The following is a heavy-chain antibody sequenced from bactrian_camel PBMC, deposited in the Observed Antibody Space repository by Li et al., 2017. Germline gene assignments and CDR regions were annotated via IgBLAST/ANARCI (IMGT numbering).Heavy chain of an antibody. J-gene: IGHJ6*01. Sequence: VESGGGSVQAGGSLRLSCAARGYTYDTYCMGWFRRPPGKEREGIAVIDSDGDTAYAESLKDRFTISVDNAKNTLYLQMNSLKPEDTGIYYCAAGDQLRRGVCARPFGYWGQGTQVTVS. CDR2: IDSDGDT. D-gene: IGHD3*01. CDR1: GYTYDTYC. CDR3: AAGDQLRRGVCARPFGY. V-gene: IGHV3S55*01.